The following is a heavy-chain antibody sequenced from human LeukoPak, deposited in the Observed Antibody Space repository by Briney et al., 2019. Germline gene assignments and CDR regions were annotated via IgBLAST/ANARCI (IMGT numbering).Heavy chain of an antibody. D-gene: IGHD2-2*01. J-gene: IGHJ6*03. CDR2: ISSSGSTI. CDR1: GFTFSDYY. CDR3: ARDMAGVVPSAFFFYYYMDV. Sequence: PGGSLRLSCAASGFTFSDYYMSWIRQAPGKGLEWVSYISSSGSTIYYADSVKGRFTISRDNAKNSLYLQMNSLRAEDTAVYYCARDMAGVVPSAFFFYYYMDVWGKGNTVTVSS. V-gene: IGHV3-11*04.